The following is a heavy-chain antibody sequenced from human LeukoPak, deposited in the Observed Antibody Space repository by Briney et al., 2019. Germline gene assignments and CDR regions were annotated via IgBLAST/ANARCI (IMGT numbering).Heavy chain of an antibody. CDR1: GYTFASYG. J-gene: IGHJ6*02. CDR3: ARESRITIFGVVTPDYKYGMDV. D-gene: IGHD3-3*01. V-gene: IGHV1-18*01. Sequence: ASVKVSCKASGYTFASYGISWVRQAPGQGLEWMRWISAYNGNTNYAQKLQDRVTMTTDTSTSTAYMEVRSLRSDDTAVYYCARESRITIFGVVTPDYKYGMDVWGQGTTVIVSS. CDR2: ISAYNGNT.